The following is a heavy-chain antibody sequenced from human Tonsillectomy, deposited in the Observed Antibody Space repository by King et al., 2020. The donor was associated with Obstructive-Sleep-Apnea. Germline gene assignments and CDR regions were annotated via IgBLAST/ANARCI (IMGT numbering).Heavy chain of an antibody. CDR3: ARGKPPGPAVARTYFDY. J-gene: IGHJ4*02. V-gene: IGHV1-46*01. CDR1: GYTFTSYC. Sequence: QLVQSGAEVKKPGASVKVSCKASGYTFTSYCMHWVRQAPGPGLEWMGIINPSGGSTSYAQKFQGRVTMTRDTSTSTVYMELSSLRFEDTAVYYCARGKPPGPAVARTYFDYWGQGTLVTVSS. D-gene: IGHD6-19*01. CDR2: INPSGGST.